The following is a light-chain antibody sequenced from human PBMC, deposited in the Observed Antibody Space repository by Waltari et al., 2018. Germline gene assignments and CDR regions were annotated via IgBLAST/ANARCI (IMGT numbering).Light chain of an antibody. CDR3: QMYVRLPVT. CDR2: DAS. V-gene: IGKV3-20*01. CDR1: QSVGRA. J-gene: IGKJ1*01. Sequence: EIVLTQSPGTLALSPGERATLSGRARQSVGRALAWYQQKPGQAPRLLIYDASSRATGISDKFGGSGSGTDFSLTISRVEPEDFAVYFCQMYVRLPVTFGQGTKVEVK.